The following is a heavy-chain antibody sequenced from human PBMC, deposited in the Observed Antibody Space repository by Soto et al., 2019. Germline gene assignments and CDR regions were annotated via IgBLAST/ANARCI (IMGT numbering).Heavy chain of an antibody. Sequence: EVQLVESGGGLVQPGGSLRLSCAASGFTFSTYWMSWVRQAPGKGLEWVANIKPDGSQKWYVDSVKGRFTISRDNAKNSLYLQMNSLRAEDTAVYYCARGDYYDSSGPFSDAFDIWVQGTMVTVSS. CDR2: IKPDGSQK. CDR3: ARGDYYDSSGPFSDAFDI. D-gene: IGHD3-22*01. V-gene: IGHV3-7*04. J-gene: IGHJ3*02. CDR1: GFTFSTYW.